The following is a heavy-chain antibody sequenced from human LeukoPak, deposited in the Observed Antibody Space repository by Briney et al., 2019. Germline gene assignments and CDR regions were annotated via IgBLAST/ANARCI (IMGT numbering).Heavy chain of an antibody. CDR1: GFTFSPYT. D-gene: IGHD1-26*01. CDR2: INSGSSYI. Sequence: GGSLRLSCAASGFTFSPYTMNWVRQAPGKGLEWVSFINSGSSYIYYADSLKGRFTISRDNAKNSLYLQMNSLRAEDTAVYYCPRSNGSPPLYYYYYGMDVWGQGTTVTVSS. V-gene: IGHV3-21*01. CDR3: PRSNGSPPLYYYYYGMDV. J-gene: IGHJ6*02.